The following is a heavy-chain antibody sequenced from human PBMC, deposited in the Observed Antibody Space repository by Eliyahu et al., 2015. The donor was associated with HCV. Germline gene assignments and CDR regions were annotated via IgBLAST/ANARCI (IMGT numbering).Heavy chain of an antibody. Sequence: QLQLQESGPELLKPSETLSLRCSVSGGSFTTSSHYWGWIXQAPGKGLEWIGSLHYSDTPYFNPSLMGRVTISLDTSKNEFSLNVRSVTAADTAVYYCARARPHNSDYLDYWGRGILVTVSS. D-gene: IGHD4-23*01. CDR3: ARARPHNSDYLDY. J-gene: IGHJ4*02. V-gene: IGHV4-39*07. CDR2: LHYSDTP. CDR1: GGSFTTSSHY.